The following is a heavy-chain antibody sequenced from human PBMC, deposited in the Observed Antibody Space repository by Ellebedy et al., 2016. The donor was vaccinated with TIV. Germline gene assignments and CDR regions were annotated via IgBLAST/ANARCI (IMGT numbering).Heavy chain of an antibody. D-gene: IGHD3-10*01. J-gene: IGHJ5*02. CDR2: ISPFNSTS. V-gene: IGHV1-18*04. Sequence: AASVKVSCKTSGYTFTSYGISWVRQAPGQGLEWMAWISPFNSTSKYTPSLQDRVTVTTDRSTNTVYMELRSLRSDDTAVYYCARGGLYNYGYYHWGQGTLVTVSS. CDR3: ARGGLYNYGYYH. CDR1: GYTFTSYG.